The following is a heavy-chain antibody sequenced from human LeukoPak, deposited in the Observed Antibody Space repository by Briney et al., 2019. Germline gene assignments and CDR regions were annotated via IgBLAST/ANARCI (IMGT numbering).Heavy chain of an antibody. CDR1: GFTFSNYW. CDR3: ARGLGGSYPFDC. J-gene: IGHJ4*02. D-gene: IGHD3-16*02. V-gene: IGHV3-74*01. CDR2: INTDGSRT. Sequence: PGGSLRLSCAASGFTFSNYWMDWVRQAPGKGLVWVSRINTDGSRTTYADSVKGRFTISRDNAKNTLYLQMNSLRADDTAVYFCARGLGGSYPFDCWGQGALVTV.